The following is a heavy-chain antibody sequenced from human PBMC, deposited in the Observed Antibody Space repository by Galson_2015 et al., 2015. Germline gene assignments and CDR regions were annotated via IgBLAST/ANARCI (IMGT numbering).Heavy chain of an antibody. CDR1: GGTFSIFA. CDR2: LLPIYGTP. Sequence: SVKVSCKASGGTFSIFAISWVRQAPGQRLEWMGGLLPIYGTPKDEQKFQGRVTITADVYTSTAYMDLSSLTSEDTAVFYCATSNADVYCSGGSCYLDSWGQGTLVTVSS. D-gene: IGHD2-15*01. J-gene: IGHJ4*02. CDR3: ATSNADVYCSGGSCYLDS. V-gene: IGHV1-69*13.